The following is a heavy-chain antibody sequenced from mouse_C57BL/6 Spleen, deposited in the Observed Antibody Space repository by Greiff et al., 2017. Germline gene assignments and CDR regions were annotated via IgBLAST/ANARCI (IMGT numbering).Heavy chain of an antibody. Sequence: QVQLQQPGAELVKPGASVKVSCKASGYTFTSYWMHWVKQRPGQGLEWIGRIHPSDSDTNYNQKFKGKATLTVDKSSSTADMQLSSLTSEDSAVYYCAICCYSSSYVDYAMDYWGQGTSVTVSS. CDR1: GYTFTSYW. D-gene: IGHD1-1*01. J-gene: IGHJ4*01. CDR2: IHPSDSDT. V-gene: IGHV1-74*01. CDR3: AICCYSSSYVDYAMDY.